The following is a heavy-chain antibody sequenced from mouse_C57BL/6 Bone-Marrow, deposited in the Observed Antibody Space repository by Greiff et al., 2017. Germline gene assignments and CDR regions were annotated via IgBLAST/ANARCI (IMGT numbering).Heavy chain of an antibody. Sequence: VQLQQSGAELVRPGASVKLSCTASGFNIKDDYIHWVKQRPEQGLEWIGWIDPEIGDTEYASKFQGKATITSDTSSTTTYLHISSLTSEDTAFYYCSSFDVNYFDFWGQGTPLTVAS. J-gene: IGHJ2*01. CDR2: IDPEIGDT. D-gene: IGHD2-3*01. CDR1: GFNIKDDY. V-gene: IGHV14-4*01. CDR3: SSFDVNYFDF.